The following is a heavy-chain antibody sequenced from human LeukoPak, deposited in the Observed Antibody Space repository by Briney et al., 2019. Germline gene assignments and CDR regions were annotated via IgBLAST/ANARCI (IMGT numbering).Heavy chain of an antibody. CDR3: STVRDPDSDY. Sequence: PGGSLRLSCAASGLTISNAWMSWVRQAPGKGLEWVGHIKRKSDGGRTDYVAPVKGRFTISRDDSKNTLYLQMNSLTTEDTAVYYCSTVRDPDSDYWGQGTRVTVSS. V-gene: IGHV3-15*01. CDR1: GLTISNAW. CDR2: IKRKSDGGRT. J-gene: IGHJ4*02.